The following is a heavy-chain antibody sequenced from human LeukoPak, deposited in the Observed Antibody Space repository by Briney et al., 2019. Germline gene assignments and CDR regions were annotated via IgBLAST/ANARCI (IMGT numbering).Heavy chain of an antibody. CDR3: ANDGAYYDSSTDAFDI. CDR1: GFTFNTYA. Sequence: GGSLRLSCAASGFTFNTYAMSWVRQAPGKGLEWVSAISGSGGSTYYADSVKGRFTISRDNSKNTLYLQMNSLRAEDTAVYYCANDGAYYDSSTDAFDIWGQGTMVTVSS. CDR2: ISGSGGST. J-gene: IGHJ3*02. D-gene: IGHD3-22*01. V-gene: IGHV3-23*01.